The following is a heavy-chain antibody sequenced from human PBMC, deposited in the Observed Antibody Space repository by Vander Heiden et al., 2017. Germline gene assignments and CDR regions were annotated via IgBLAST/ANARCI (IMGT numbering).Heavy chain of an antibody. CDR3: ARGRGATYWFDP. Sequence: QVQLQQWGAGLLKPSETLSLTCAVYGGSFSGSYWSWIRQPPGKGLEGIGEINHSGSTNYNPSLKSRVTISVDTSKNQFSLKLSSVTAADTAVYYCARGRGATYWFDPWGQGTLVTVSS. CDR1: GGSFSGSY. V-gene: IGHV4-34*01. CDR2: INHSGST. J-gene: IGHJ5*02. D-gene: IGHD1-26*01.